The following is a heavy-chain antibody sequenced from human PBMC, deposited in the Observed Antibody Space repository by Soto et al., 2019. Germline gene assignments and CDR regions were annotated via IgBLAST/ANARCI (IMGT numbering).Heavy chain of an antibody. J-gene: IGHJ3*01. D-gene: IGHD2-2*01. Sequence: EVQLVESGGGLVQPGGSLRLSCVASGFTFSSSEMYWVRQAPGKGLEWVSYIHPAGQTILYADSVKGRFTISRDNAKNSLYLQMNSLRAEDTAVYYCARRGSSWGQGTMVTVSS. V-gene: IGHV3-48*03. CDR2: IHPAGQTI. CDR3: ARRGSS. CDR1: GFTFSSSE.